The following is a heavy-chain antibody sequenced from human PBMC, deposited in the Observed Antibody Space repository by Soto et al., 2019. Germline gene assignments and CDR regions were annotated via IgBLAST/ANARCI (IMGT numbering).Heavy chain of an antibody. CDR1: GFTFSSYS. D-gene: IGHD6-13*01. CDR2: IDGSSAYI. Sequence: PRGSLRLSCAASGFTFSSYSMNWVRQAPGKGLEWVSAIDGSSAYIYYIDSVRGRFTISRDNAKNSLYLQMNSLRAEDTAVYYCARDVGSRWYFEYLEQWGKASLVTVSS. CDR3: ARDVGSRWYFEYLEQ. J-gene: IGHJ1*01. V-gene: IGHV3-21*01.